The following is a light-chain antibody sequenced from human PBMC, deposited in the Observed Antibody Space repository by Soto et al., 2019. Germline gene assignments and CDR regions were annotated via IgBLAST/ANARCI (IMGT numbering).Light chain of an antibody. CDR2: GAS. V-gene: IGKV1-39*01. Sequence: DIQMTQSPSSLSASVGDRVTITCRASQSISRNLNWYQQKPGTAPNLLMFGASTLQSGVPSRFSGSGSGTDFTLTITSMQPEDFATYYCQQSYNTPRTFGQGTKVDIK. CDR1: QSISRN. CDR3: QQSYNTPRT. J-gene: IGKJ1*01.